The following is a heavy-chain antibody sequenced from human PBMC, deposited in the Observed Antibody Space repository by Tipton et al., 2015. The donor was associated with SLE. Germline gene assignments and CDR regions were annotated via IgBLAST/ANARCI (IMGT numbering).Heavy chain of an antibody. Sequence: SLRLSCTAFGCTFSNSWMHWVRQAPGKGLVWVSRIDEDGSVTSYNPSLKSRVTISVDTSQNQFSLKMRSVTAADTAVYWCARMDCTGGVCYRGYLNGMDVWGQGTTVTVSS. D-gene: IGHD2-8*02. CDR3: ARMDCTGGVCYRGYLNGMDV. V-gene: IGHV3-74*01. CDR2: IDEDGSVT. CDR1: GCTFSNSW. J-gene: IGHJ6*02.